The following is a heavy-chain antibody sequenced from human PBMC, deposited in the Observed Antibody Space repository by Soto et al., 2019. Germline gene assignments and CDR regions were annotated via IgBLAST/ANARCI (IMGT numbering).Heavy chain of an antibody. CDR2: ISGSGGRA. J-gene: IGHJ4*02. CDR1: GFTFSNYA. Sequence: EVQLLDSGGGLVQPGGSLRLSCAASGFTFSNYAMTWVRQGPGKGLEWVSGISGSGGRAYYADSVKGWFTISRDNSKSTLDLEVNSLRVEDTAVYYCARAYFVWSSEQPYYFDYWGQGTLVTVSS. V-gene: IGHV3-23*01. D-gene: IGHD3-16*01. CDR3: ARAYFVWSSEQPYYFDY.